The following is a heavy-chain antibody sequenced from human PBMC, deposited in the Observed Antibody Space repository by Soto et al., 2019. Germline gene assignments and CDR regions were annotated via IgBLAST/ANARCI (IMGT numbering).Heavy chain of an antibody. V-gene: IGHV1-69*13. CDR1: GGTFSSYA. CDR2: IIPIFGTA. J-gene: IGHJ6*02. CDR3: ASESYYGDVARGYYGMDV. Sequence: GASVKVSCKVSGGTFSSYAISWVRQAPGQGLEWMGGIIPIFGTANYAQKFQGRVTITADESTSTAYMELSSLRSEDTAVYYCASESYYGDVARGYYGMDVWGQGTTVTVSS. D-gene: IGHD4-17*01.